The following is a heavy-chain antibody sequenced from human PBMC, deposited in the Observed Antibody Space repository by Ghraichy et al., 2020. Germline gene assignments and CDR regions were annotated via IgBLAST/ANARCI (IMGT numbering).Heavy chain of an antibody. CDR2: IIPIFGTA. CDR1: GGTFSSYA. CDR3: ARDRGITGTTVTDAFDI. Sequence: SVKVSCKASGGTFSSYAISWVRQAPGQGLEWMGGIIPIFGTANYAQKFQGRVTITADESTSTAYMELSSLRSEDTAVYYCARDRGITGTTVTDAFDIWGQGTIVTVSS. J-gene: IGHJ3*02. D-gene: IGHD1-14*01. V-gene: IGHV1-69*13.